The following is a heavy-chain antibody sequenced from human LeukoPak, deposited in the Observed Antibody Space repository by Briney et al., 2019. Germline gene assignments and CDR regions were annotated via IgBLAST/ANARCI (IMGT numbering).Heavy chain of an antibody. Sequence: ASVKVSCKASGGTFSSYAISWVRQAPGQGLEWMGGIIPIFDTANYAQKFQGRVTITTDESTSTAYMELSSLRSEDTAVYYCARAHYYDSSGYGYWGQGTLVTVSS. J-gene: IGHJ4*02. V-gene: IGHV1-69*05. CDR1: GGTFSSYA. D-gene: IGHD3-22*01. CDR2: IIPIFDTA. CDR3: ARAHYYDSSGYGY.